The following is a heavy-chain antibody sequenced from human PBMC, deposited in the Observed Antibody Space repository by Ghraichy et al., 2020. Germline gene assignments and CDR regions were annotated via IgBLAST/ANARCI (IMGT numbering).Heavy chain of an antibody. CDR1: GFTFSSYA. J-gene: IGHJ4*02. CDR3: AKGLIRNWGFDY. D-gene: IGHD7-27*01. CDR2: ISGSGGST. V-gene: IGHV3-23*01. Sequence: LSLTCAASGFTFSSYAMSWVRQAPGKGLEWVSAISGSGGSTYYADSVKGRFTISRDNSKNTLYLQMNSLRAEDTAVYYCAKGLIRNWGFDYWGQGTLVTVPS.